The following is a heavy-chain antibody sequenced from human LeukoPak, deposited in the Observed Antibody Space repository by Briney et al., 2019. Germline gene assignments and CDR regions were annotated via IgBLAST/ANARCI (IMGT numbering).Heavy chain of an antibody. V-gene: IGHV3-30*18. D-gene: IGHD6-19*01. CDR1: GFTFSSYG. CDR3: AKAMAVAFDAFDI. CDR2: ISYDGSNK. Sequence: PGGSLRLSCAASGFTFSSYGMHWVRQAPGKGLEWVAVISYDGSNKYYADSVKGRFTISRDNSKNTLYLQMNSLRAEDTAVYYCAKAMAVAFDAFDIWGRGTMVTVSS. J-gene: IGHJ3*02.